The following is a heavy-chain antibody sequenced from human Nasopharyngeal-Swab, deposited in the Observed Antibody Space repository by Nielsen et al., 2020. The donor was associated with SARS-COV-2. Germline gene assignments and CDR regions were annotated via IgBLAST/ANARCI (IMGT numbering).Heavy chain of an antibody. Sequence: GGSLRPSCAASGFTFSSYSMNWVRQAPGKGLEWVSYISSSSSTIYYADSVKGRFTISRDNAKNSLYLQMNSLRAEDTAVYYCARGMWFRELSTTFYYYGMDVWGQGTTVTVSS. CDR2: ISSSSSTI. D-gene: IGHD3-10*01. CDR1: GFTFSSYS. CDR3: ARGMWFRELSTTFYYYGMDV. J-gene: IGHJ6*02. V-gene: IGHV3-48*04.